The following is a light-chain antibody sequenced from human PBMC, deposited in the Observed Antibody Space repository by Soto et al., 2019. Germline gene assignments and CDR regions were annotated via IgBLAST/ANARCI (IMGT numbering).Light chain of an antibody. Sequence: QSALTQPPSASGSPGQSVTISCTGSSSDVGGHNHVSWYKQHPGKAPKLMIYEVSNRPSGVPDRLSGSKSVNGASLTFSGLQAEHQDDYYCSSYAGSRNLIFGGGTKLTVL. V-gene: IGLV2-8*01. CDR2: EVS. J-gene: IGLJ2*01. CDR3: SSYAGSRNLI. CDR1: SSDVGGHNH.